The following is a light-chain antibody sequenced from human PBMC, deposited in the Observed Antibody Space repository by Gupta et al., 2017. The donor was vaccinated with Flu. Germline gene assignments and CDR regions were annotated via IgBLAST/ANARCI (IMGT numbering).Light chain of an antibody. V-gene: IGLV2-23*02. CDR1: SCAVAKYHC. J-gene: IGLJ1*01. CDR2: EFT. CDR3: LFSEDSRPVV. Sequence: SCAVAKYHCPSWFQQHPGKAPTTIIYEFTNQPSWASNRFSGSNPGNKASLTLSGLQAEDEGEYYCLFSEDSRPVVFGAGTKLTV.